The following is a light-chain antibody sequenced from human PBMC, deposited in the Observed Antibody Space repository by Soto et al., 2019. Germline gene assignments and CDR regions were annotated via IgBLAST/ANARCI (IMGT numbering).Light chain of an antibody. CDR1: QSISNY. Sequence: DIQMTQSPYSLSASVGDRVTITCRASQSISNYLNWYQQKPGKAPRLLIHAASSLQSGVPSRFSGSGSGTEFTLTISSLQPEDFAIYYCQQSYNAPRTFGQGTKVEIK. J-gene: IGKJ1*01. V-gene: IGKV1-39*01. CDR3: QQSYNAPRT. CDR2: AAS.